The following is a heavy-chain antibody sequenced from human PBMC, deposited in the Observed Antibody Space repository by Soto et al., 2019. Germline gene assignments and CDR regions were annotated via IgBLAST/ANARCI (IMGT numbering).Heavy chain of an antibody. V-gene: IGHV4-4*07. CDR2: IFANGHA. Sequence: SETLSLTCIVSGGSISEKYWNWVRQPPGKGLEWIGLIFANGHADYNPSLKSRVTMSVDASKNQFSLRLTSMTAADTAVYYCVASLAASGLNWLDPWGRGTLVTVSS. CDR3: VASLAASGLNWLDP. CDR1: GGSISEKY. J-gene: IGHJ5*02. D-gene: IGHD6-13*01.